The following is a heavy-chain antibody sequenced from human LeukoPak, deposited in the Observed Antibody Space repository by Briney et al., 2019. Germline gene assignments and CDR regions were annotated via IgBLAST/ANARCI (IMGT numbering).Heavy chain of an antibody. CDR2: IKQDGSDK. CDR3: TGGARY. V-gene: IGHV3-7*01. J-gene: IGHJ4*02. CDR1: GFTFSSNW. Sequence: GGSLRLSCVASGFTFSSNWMSWVRQAPGKGLEWVANIKQDGSDKYYVDSVKGRFTISRDNAEKSLYLQMNSLRAEDTAVYYCTGGARYWGQGTPVTVSS.